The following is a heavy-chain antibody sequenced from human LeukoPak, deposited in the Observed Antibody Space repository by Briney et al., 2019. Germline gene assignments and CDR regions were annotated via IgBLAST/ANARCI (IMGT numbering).Heavy chain of an antibody. CDR3: ASSYCSSTSCYVDY. Sequence: SVKVSCKASGGTFSSYAISWVRQAPGQGLEWMGGIIPIFGTANYAQKFQGRVTITTDESTSTAYMELSSLRSEDTAVYYRASSYCSSTSCYVDYWGQGTLVTVSS. J-gene: IGHJ4*02. CDR1: GGTFSSYA. D-gene: IGHD2-2*01. V-gene: IGHV1-69*05. CDR2: IIPIFGTA.